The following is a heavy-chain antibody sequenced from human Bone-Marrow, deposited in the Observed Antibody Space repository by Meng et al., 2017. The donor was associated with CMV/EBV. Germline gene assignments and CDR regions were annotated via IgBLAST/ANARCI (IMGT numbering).Heavy chain of an antibody. CDR3: ARETTTVTSYYGMDV. CDR2: ISSSGSTI. Sequence: GESLKISCAASGFTFSSYEMNWVRQAPGKGLEWVSYISSSGSTIYYADSVKGRFTISRDNAKNSLYLQMNSLRAEDTAVYYCARETTTVTSYYGMDVWVQGTTVTVSS. D-gene: IGHD4-11*01. V-gene: IGHV3-48*03. CDR1: GFTFSSYE. J-gene: IGHJ6*02.